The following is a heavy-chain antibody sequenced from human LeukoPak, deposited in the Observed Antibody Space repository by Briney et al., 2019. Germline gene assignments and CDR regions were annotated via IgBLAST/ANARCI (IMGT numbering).Heavy chain of an antibody. D-gene: IGHD1-26*01. CDR3: AMLVRTTLGVDY. Sequence: SETLSLTCTVSGGSISPYYWSWIRQPPGKGLEWIGYIYYSGSTNYNPSLKSRVTISLDTSKNQFSLKLSSVTAADTAVYYCAMLVRTTLGVDYWGQGTLVTVSS. J-gene: IGHJ4*02. CDR1: GGSISPYY. CDR2: IYYSGST. V-gene: IGHV4-59*08.